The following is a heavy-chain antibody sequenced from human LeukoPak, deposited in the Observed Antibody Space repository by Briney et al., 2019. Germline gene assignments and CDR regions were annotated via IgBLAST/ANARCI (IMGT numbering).Heavy chain of an antibody. Sequence: SQTLSLTCGLSGDIFSSNNGAWNWIRQSRSRGLEWLGRIYYRSRLYNDYAASVEGRLTINPDTSKNQFSLQLKSVTPEDTAVYYCARDEGNTGWYTFDYWGQGTLVSVSS. J-gene: IGHJ4*02. CDR3: ARDEGNTGWYTFDY. CDR2: IYYRSRLYN. V-gene: IGHV6-1*01. CDR1: GDIFSSNNGA. D-gene: IGHD6-19*01.